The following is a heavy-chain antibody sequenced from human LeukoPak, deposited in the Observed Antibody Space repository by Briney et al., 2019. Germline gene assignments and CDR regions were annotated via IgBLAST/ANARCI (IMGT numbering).Heavy chain of an antibody. V-gene: IGHV1-46*01. CDR2: INPSGGST. D-gene: IGHD3-3*01. J-gene: IGHJ4*02. CDR1: GYTFTSYY. CDR3: ARSSTLRFLEWLPQYYFDY. Sequence: ASVKVSCKASGYTFTSYYMNWVRQAPGQGLEWMGIINPSGGSTSYAQKFQGRVTVTRDTSTSTVYMELSSLRSEDTAVYYCARSSTLRFLEWLPQYYFDYWGQGTLVTVSS.